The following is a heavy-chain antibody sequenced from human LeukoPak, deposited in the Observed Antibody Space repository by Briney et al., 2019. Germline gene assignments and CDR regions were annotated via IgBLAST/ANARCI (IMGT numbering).Heavy chain of an antibody. D-gene: IGHD3-10*01. CDR3: ASLEYYYGSGS. CDR1: GGSFSGYY. CDR2: INHSGST. V-gene: IGHV4-34*01. Sequence: SETLSLTCAVYGGSFSGYYWSWVRQPPGKGLEWIGEINHSGSTNYNPSLKSRVTISVDTSKNQFSLKLSSVTAADTAVYYCASLEYYYGSGSWGQGTLVTVSS. J-gene: IGHJ4*02.